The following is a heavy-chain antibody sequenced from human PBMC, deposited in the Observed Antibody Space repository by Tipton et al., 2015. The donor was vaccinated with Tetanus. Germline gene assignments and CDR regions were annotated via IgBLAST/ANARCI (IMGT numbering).Heavy chain of an antibody. CDR2: IYFTGTT. Sequence: TLSLTCTISGDSMSGEFDYWSWIRHLPGKGLEWIGYIYFTGTTYYNPSLESRLTISIDTSKNQFSLELTSVTAADTAVYYCARDSYYSSRWSFADYWGQGTLVTVSS. J-gene: IGHJ4*02. D-gene: IGHD3-22*01. V-gene: IGHV4-30-4*01. CDR1: GDSMSGEFDY. CDR3: ARDSYYSSRWSFADY.